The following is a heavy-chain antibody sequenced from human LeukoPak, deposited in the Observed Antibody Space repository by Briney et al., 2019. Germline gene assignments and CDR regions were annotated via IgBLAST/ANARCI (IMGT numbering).Heavy chain of an antibody. CDR1: GGSFSGYY. J-gene: IGHJ5*02. CDR2: INHSGST. V-gene: IGHV4-34*01. D-gene: IGHD2-2*01. Sequence: PSETLSLTCAVYGGSFSGYYWSWIRQPPGKGLEWIGEINHSGSTNYNPSLKSRVTISVDTSKNQFSLKLSSVTAADTAVYYCARRTIVVRWFDPWGQGTLVTVSS. CDR3: ARRTIVVRWFDP.